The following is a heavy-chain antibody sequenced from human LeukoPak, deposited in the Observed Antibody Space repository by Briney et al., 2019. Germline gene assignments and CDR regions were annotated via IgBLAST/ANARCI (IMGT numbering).Heavy chain of an antibody. V-gene: IGHV3-21*01. D-gene: IGHD5-12*01. Sequence: GGSLRLSCSASGFTFSSYSMNWVRQAPGKGLEWVSSISSSSSYIYYADSVKGRFTISRDNAKNSLYLQMNSLRAEDTAVYYCARDLGSGYDYGNYWGQGTLVTVSS. CDR1: GFTFSSYS. J-gene: IGHJ4*02. CDR2: ISSSSSYI. CDR3: ARDLGSGYDYGNY.